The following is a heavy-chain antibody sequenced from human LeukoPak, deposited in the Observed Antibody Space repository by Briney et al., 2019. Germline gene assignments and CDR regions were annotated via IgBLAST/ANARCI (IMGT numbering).Heavy chain of an antibody. CDR2: ISSSSSTI. CDR1: GFTFSSYS. Sequence: GGSLRLSCAASGFTFSSYSMNWVRQAPGKGLEWVSYISSSSSTIYYADSVKGRFTISRDNAKNSLYLQMNSLRAEDTAVYHCARDGGVVVGATSWGYYYYYMDVWGKGTTVTVSS. J-gene: IGHJ6*03. CDR3: ARDGGVVVGATSWGYYYYYMDV. V-gene: IGHV3-48*04. D-gene: IGHD1-26*01.